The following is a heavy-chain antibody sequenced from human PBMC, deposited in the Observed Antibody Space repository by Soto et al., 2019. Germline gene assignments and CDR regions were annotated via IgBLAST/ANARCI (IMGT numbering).Heavy chain of an antibody. J-gene: IGHJ4*02. CDR2: ISYDGSNK. CDR3: AKGGHYGDYLLDY. CDR1: GFTFSSYG. V-gene: IGHV3-30*18. Sequence: QVQLVESGGGVVQPGRSLRLSCAASGFTFSSYGMHWVRQAPGKGLEWVAVISYDGSNKYYADSVKGRFTISRDNSKNTLYLQINSLRAEDTAVYYCAKGGHYGDYLLDYWGQGTLVTVSS. D-gene: IGHD4-17*01.